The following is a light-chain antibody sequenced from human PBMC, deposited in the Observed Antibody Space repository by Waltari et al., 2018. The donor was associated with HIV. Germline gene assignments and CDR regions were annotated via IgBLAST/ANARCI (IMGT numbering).Light chain of an antibody. J-gene: IGLJ2*01. CDR2: GVS. V-gene: IGLV2-14*01. CDR3: STYTKIDFLV. Sequence: HSALTQPASVSGSPGQSVTISCSGAGPDNFLSWYHQFPVQSPQLIIYGVSYRPSGISPRFSASQSGNTASLTISGLQSGDEADYYCSTYTKIDFLVFGSGTKLTVL. CDR1: GPDNF.